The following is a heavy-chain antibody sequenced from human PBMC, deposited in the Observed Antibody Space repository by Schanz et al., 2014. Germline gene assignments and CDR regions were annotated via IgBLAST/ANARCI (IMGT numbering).Heavy chain of an antibody. V-gene: IGHV1-18*01. D-gene: IGHD4-17*01. J-gene: IGHJ5*02. CDR2: INGYNGHT. CDR3: ATLDYADSES. Sequence: QVQLVQSGAEVKKPGASVKVSCKASGYTFSSYGITWVRQAPGQGLEWMGWINGYNGHTLYAQKFQGRVTITADKSTTTAYMELNSLNSDDTAVYYCATLDYADSESWGQGTLVTVSS. CDR1: GYTFSSYG.